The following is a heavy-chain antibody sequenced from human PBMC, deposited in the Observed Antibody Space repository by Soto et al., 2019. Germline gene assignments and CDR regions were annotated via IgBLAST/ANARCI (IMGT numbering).Heavy chain of an antibody. CDR1: GGYFSGYY. CDR2: INHSGST. V-gene: IGHV4-34*01. Sequence: SETLSLTCAVYGGYFSGYYWSWIRQPPGKGLEWIGEINHSGSTNYNPSLKSRVTISVDTSKNQFSLKLSSVTAADTAVYYCASRGYCSSTSCSYGILFDYWGQGTLVTVSS. J-gene: IGHJ4*02. D-gene: IGHD2-2*01. CDR3: ASRGYCSSTSCSYGILFDY.